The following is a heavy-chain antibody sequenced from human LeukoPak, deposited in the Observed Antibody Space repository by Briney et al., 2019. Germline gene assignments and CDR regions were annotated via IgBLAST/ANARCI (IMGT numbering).Heavy chain of an antibody. CDR3: ARLSSSWFNY. CDR1: GFTFSSYA. Sequence: PGGSLRLSCAASGFTFSSYAMHWVRQAPGKGLEGVAVISYDGSNKYYADSVKGRFTISRDNSKNTLYLQMNSLRAEDTAVYYCARLSSSWFNYWGQGTLVTVSS. CDR2: ISYDGSNK. V-gene: IGHV3-30*04. D-gene: IGHD6-13*01. J-gene: IGHJ4*02.